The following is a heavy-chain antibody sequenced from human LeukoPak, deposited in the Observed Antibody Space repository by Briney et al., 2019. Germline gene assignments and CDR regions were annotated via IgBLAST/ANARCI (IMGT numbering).Heavy chain of an antibody. CDR2: ISWNSGSI. J-gene: IGHJ4*02. CDR1: XFTFDDYA. V-gene: IGHV3-9*01. CDR3: AKGTGYSYGYVAADY. Sequence: SLRLSCAAXXFTFDDYAMHWVRQAPGKGLEWVSGISWNSGSIGYADSVKGRFTISRDNAKNSLYLQMNSLRAEDTALYYCAKGTGYSYGYVAADYWGQETLVTVSS. D-gene: IGHD5-18*01.